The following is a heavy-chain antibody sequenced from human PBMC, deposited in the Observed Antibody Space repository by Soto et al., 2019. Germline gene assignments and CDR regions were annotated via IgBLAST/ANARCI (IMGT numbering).Heavy chain of an antibody. CDR1: GGSLNSDNW. CDR3: ARYYDNTGPCYPSGAFDL. Sequence: QVHLQESGPGLVKPSGTLSLSCAVSGGSLNSDNWWSWVRQPPNKGLEWIGEIFRSGSTNYNPSLKSRVTIFVDNSKNHVSLNLTSVTAADTAVYFCARYYDNTGPCYPSGAFDLWGHGTMVTVSS. J-gene: IGHJ3*01. V-gene: IGHV4-4*02. D-gene: IGHD3-22*01. CDR2: IFRSGST.